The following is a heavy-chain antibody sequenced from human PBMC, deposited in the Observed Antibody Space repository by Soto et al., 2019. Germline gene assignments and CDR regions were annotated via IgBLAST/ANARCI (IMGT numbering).Heavy chain of an antibody. D-gene: IGHD3-3*01. V-gene: IGHV1-58*02. J-gene: IGHJ6*03. CDR3: AAGTRSGYYDFWSGYRGYYYYYMDV. Sequence: SVKVSCKASGFTFTSSAMQWVRQARGQRLEWIGWIVVGSGNTNYAQKFQERVTITRDMSTSTAYMELSSLRSEDTAVYYCAAGTRSGYYDFWSGYRGYYYYYMDVWGKGTTVTVSS. CDR2: IVVGSGNT. CDR1: GFTFTSSA.